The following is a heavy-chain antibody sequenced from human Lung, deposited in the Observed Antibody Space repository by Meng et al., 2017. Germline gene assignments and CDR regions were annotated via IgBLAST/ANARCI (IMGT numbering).Heavy chain of an antibody. CDR3: ARGPTTMAHDFDY. D-gene: IGHD4-11*01. V-gene: IGHV4-34*01. CDR1: GVTFSDYY. Sequence: QGQTQQWGAGLLTPSQTLSLTCVVSGVTFSDYYWSWIRQPPGKGLEWIGEINHSGSTNYNPSLESRATISVDTSQNNLSLKLSSVTAADSAVYYCARGPTTMAHDFDYWGQGTLVTVSS. CDR2: INHSGST. J-gene: IGHJ4*02.